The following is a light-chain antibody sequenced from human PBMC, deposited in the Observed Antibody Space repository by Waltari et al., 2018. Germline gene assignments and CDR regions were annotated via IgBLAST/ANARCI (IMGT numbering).Light chain of an antibody. CDR1: QSVGNN. CDR3: QQYYNWPRT. CDR2: GAS. Sequence: EIVMTQSPATLYVSPGERATISCRASQSVGNNLVWYQHKPGQAPRLLMYGASIRSVDFPSRFSGSGSGTEFTLTISGLQSEDFALYYCQQYYNWPRTFGQGTKVEIK. J-gene: IGKJ1*01. V-gene: IGKV3D-15*01.